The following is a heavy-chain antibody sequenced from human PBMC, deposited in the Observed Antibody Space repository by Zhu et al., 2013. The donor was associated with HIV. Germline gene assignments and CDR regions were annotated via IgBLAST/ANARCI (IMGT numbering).Heavy chain of an antibody. D-gene: IGHD3-3*01. Sequence: QVQLVQSGAEVKKPGASVKVSCKASGYTFTSYAMHWVRQAPGQRLEWMGWTNAGNGNTKYSQKFQGRVTITRDTSASTAYMELSSLRSEDTAVYYCASSGVTIFGVVIVPWFDPGAREPWSPSPQ. CDR1: GYTFTSYA. CDR2: TNAGNGNT. V-gene: IGHV1-3*01. CDR3: ASSGVTIFGVVIVPWFDP. J-gene: IGHJ5*02.